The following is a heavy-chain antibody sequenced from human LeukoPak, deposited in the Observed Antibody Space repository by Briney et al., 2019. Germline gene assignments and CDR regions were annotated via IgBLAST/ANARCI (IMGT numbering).Heavy chain of an antibody. D-gene: IGHD2/OR15-2a*01. V-gene: IGHV3-21*06. Sequence: GGSLRLFCAASGVTFSRNSMNWVRQAPGKGLEWVSSISDDSNYIYYADSVKGRFTISTSNAKHSLSLQMNSLRAEDTAVYYCANHLACYSNSCPSFDDWGQGTLVTVSS. CDR2: ISDDSNYI. CDR1: GVTFSRNS. J-gene: IGHJ4*02. CDR3: ANHLACYSNSCPSFDD.